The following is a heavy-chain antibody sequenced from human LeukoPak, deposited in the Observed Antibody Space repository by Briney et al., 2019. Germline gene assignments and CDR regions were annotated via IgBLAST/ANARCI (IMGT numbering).Heavy chain of an antibody. CDR3: ASLRFLEWLAMDV. CDR1: GFTFSSYS. Sequence: GGSLRLSCVASGFTFSSYSMNWVRQAPGKGLEWVSYISSSGDTIHYADSVEGRFTISRDRAKNSLYLHMNSLRDEDTAVYYCASLRFLEWLAMDVWGQGTTVTVSS. CDR2: ISSSGDTI. J-gene: IGHJ6*02. D-gene: IGHD3-3*01. V-gene: IGHV3-48*02.